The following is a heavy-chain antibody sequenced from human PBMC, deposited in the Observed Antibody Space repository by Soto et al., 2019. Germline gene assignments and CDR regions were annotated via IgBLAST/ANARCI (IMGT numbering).Heavy chain of an antibody. Sequence: GGSLRLSCEATGFTFSDYYMSWIRQVPGKGLEWVSYISIGGTPIYYADSVKGRFTISRDNAQNSLYLHMTSLTAEDTALYYCVRGPEELVYYNSIDVWGQGTTVTVSS. CDR1: GFTFSDYY. J-gene: IGHJ6*02. V-gene: IGHV3-11*01. CDR2: ISIGGTPI. D-gene: IGHD3-10*01. CDR3: VRGPEELVYYNSIDV.